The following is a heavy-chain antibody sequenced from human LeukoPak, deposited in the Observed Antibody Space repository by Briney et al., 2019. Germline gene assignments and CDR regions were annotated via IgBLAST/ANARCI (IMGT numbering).Heavy chain of an antibody. CDR1: GFTFSSYA. CDR2: ISGSGGST. CDR3: AKDLGSGWYTYYFDY. D-gene: IGHD6-19*01. J-gene: IGHJ4*02. Sequence: GGSLRLSCAASGFTFSSYAMSWVRQAPGKGLEWVSAISGSGGSTYYADSVKGRFTISRDNSKNTLHLQMNSLRAEDTAVYYCAKDLGSGWYTYYFDYWGQGTLVTVSS. V-gene: IGHV3-23*01.